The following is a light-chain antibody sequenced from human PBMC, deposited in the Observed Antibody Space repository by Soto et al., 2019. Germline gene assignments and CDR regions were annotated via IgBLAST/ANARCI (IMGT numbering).Light chain of an antibody. J-gene: IGKJ1*01. V-gene: IGKV3-15*01. Sequence: EIGMTQYTATLSVSPGERAPLSCRASQSVSSNLAWYQQKPGQAPRLLIYGASTRATGIPARFSGSGSGTDFTLTISSLQPEDSATYYCQQTYSNPRTFAQRGKV. CDR2: GAS. CDR1: QSVSSN. CDR3: QQTYSNPRT.